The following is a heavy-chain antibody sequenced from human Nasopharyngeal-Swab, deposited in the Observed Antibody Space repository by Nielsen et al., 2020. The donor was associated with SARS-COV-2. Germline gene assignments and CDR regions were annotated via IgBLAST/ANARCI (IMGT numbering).Heavy chain of an antibody. V-gene: IGHV1-46*01. J-gene: IGHJ3*02. CDR2: INPSAGST. D-gene: IGHD1-26*01. CDR3: ARTDVGSNGAFDI. Sequence: ASVKVSCKASGYTFTSYDINWVRQAPGQGLEWMGIINPSAGSTSFAQKFQGRVTITRDTSTTTVYMEVTSLRSEDTAVYYCARTDVGSNGAFDIWGQGTLVTVSS. CDR1: GYTFTSYD.